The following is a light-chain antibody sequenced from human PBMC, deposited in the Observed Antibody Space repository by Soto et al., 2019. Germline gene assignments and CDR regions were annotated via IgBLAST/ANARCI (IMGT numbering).Light chain of an antibody. CDR2: GNS. CDR1: SSNIGAGYD. Sequence: QSVLTQPPSVSGAPGQRVTISCTGSSSNIGAGYDVHWYQQLPGTVPKLLIYGNSNRPSGVPDRFSGSKSGTSASLAITGLQAEDEADYYSQSYDSSLSGVLFGGGTKVTVL. J-gene: IGLJ2*01. V-gene: IGLV1-40*01. CDR3: QSYDSSLSGVL.